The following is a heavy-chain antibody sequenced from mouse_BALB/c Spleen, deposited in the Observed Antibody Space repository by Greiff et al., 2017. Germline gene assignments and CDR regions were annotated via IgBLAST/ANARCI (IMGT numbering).Heavy chain of an antibody. CDR2: INPSSGYT. V-gene: IGHV1-4*01. J-gene: IGHJ4*01. CDR3: AKGSYPYYAMDY. CDR1: GYTFTSYT. Sequence: VKLQESGAELARPGASVKMSCKASGYTFTSYTMHWVKQRPGQGLEWIGYINPSSGYTNYNQKFKDKATLTADKSSSTAYMQLSSLTSEDSAVYYCAKGSYPYYAMDYWGQGTSVTVSS.